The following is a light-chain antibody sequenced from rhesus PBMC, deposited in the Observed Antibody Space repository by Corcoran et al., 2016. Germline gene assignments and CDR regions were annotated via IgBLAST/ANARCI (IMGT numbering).Light chain of an antibody. J-gene: IGKJ1*01. Sequence: EIVMTQSPATLSLSPGERATLSCRASQSVSSNLAWYQQKPGQAPRLLIYYASNRATGIPDRFSGSGSGKDFTFTISSLEPEDVGVYYCQQYNNWKWTFGQGTKVEIK. V-gene: IGKV3-35*01. CDR3: QQYNNWKWT. CDR2: YAS. CDR1: QSVSSN.